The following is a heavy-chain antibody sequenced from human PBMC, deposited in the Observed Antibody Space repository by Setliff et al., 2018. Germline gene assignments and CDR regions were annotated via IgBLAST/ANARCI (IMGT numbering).Heavy chain of an antibody. V-gene: IGHV4-59*08. CDR1: GASVRSHY. Sequence: PSETLSLTCTVSGASVRSHYWSCIRQPPGKGLEWIGYIFYSGSTNYNPSLKSRVTMSLDTSKNQFSLNLSSVTATDTAVYYCARAISGWYSAYYYYMDVWGKGTTVTVSS. J-gene: IGHJ6*03. D-gene: IGHD6-19*01. CDR2: IFYSGST. CDR3: ARAISGWYSAYYYYMDV.